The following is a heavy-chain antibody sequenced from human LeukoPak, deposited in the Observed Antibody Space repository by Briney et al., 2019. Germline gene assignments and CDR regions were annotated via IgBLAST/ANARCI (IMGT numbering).Heavy chain of an antibody. J-gene: IGHJ1*01. CDR2: IIPIFGTA. Sequence: GASVKVPCKASGGTFSSYAISWVRQAPGQGLEWMGGIIPIFGTANYAQKFQGRVTITADESTSTAYMELSSLRSEDTAVYYCATGLQQLIYFQHWGQGTLVTVSS. CDR3: ATGLQQLIYFQH. V-gene: IGHV1-69*13. CDR1: GGTFSSYA. D-gene: IGHD6-13*01.